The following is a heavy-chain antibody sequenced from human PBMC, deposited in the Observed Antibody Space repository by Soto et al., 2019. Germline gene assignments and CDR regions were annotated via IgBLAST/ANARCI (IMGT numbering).Heavy chain of an antibody. CDR3: ARGIPHVDIVATGVYYYYGMDV. Sequence: SVKVSCKASGGTFSSYAISWVRQAPGQGLEWMGGIIPIFGTANYAQKFQGRVTITADESTSTAYMELSSLRSEDTAVYYCARGIPHVDIVATGVYYYYGMDVWGQGTTVTVSS. J-gene: IGHJ6*02. CDR1: GGTFSSYA. V-gene: IGHV1-69*13. CDR2: IIPIFGTA. D-gene: IGHD5-12*01.